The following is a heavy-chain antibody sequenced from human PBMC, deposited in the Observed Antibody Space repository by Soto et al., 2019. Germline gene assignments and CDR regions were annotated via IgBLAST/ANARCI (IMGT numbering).Heavy chain of an antibody. CDR3: ARGYDSSGYYLSYNWFDP. V-gene: IGHV4-59*01. CDR2: IYYSGST. Sequence: SETLSLTCTVSGGSISSYYWSWIRQPPGKGLEWIGYIYYSGSTNYNPSLKSRVTISVDTSKNQFSLKLSSVTAADTAVYYCARGYDSSGYYLSYNWFDPWGQGTLVTVSS. D-gene: IGHD3-22*01. CDR1: GGSISSYY. J-gene: IGHJ5*02.